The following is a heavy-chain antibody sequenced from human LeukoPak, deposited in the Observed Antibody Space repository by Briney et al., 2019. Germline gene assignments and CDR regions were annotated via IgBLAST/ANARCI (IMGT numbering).Heavy chain of an antibody. D-gene: IGHD4-23*01. CDR1: GGSIRSGDYY. V-gene: IGHV4-61*02. J-gene: IGHJ5*02. CDR3: PRDHEGGNYGGNSNLFDP. Sequence: PSQTLSLTCTVSGGSIRSGDYYWRWIRQPAGKGLEWIGRVYSSGFTNYNPSLKSRFTISVDTSMHQFSLKLIPVTPAATAFSYCPRDHEGGNYGGNSNLFDPWGQGTLVTVSS. CDR2: VYSSGFT.